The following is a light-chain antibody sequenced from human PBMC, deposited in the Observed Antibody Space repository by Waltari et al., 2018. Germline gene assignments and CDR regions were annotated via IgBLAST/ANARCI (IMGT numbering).Light chain of an antibody. J-gene: IGKJ1*01. Sequence: DIVVTQSPDSLALPLGERATIHGKASETILFNSNNKNYLAWYQQKAGQPPKLLVYWASTRESGVPDRFSGSGSGTDFTLTISSLQAEDVAVYYCQQYYTVSRTFGQGTRVEIK. V-gene: IGKV4-1*01. CDR3: QQYYTVSRT. CDR2: WAS. CDR1: ETILFNSNNKNY.